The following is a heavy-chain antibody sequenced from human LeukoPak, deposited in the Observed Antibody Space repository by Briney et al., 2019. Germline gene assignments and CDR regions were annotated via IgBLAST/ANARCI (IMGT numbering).Heavy chain of an antibody. J-gene: IGHJ4*02. Sequence: VKPAETLSLTCAVSGGSISPYYWSWIRQPSGEGLEWIGRIDTSGSTNYNPALKSRVTMSVDASKNQFSLKLSSVTAADTAVYYCARGASGYYQFAYWGPGTLVTVSS. CDR3: ARGASGYYQFAY. V-gene: IGHV4-4*07. CDR1: GGSISPYY. CDR2: IDTSGST. D-gene: IGHD3-22*01.